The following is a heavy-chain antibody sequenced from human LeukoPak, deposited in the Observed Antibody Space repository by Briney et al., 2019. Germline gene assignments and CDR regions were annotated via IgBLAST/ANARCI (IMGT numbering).Heavy chain of an antibody. CDR2: INSDGSST. J-gene: IGHJ4*02. Sequence: GGSLRLSCAASGFTFSSYWMHWVRQAPGKGLVWVSRINSDGSSTSYADSVKGRFTISRDNAKNTLYLQMNSLRAEDTAVYYCATLGYDDSSGPDYWGQGTLVTVSS. CDR3: ATLGYDDSSGPDY. D-gene: IGHD3-22*01. V-gene: IGHV3-74*01. CDR1: GFTFSSYW.